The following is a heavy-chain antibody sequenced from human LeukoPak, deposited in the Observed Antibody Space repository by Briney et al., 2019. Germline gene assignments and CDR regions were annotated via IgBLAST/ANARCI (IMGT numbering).Heavy chain of an antibody. CDR3: ASTVAGRDYYYYYGMDV. CDR1: GGSITNYY. V-gene: IGHV4-59*12. Sequence: SETLSLTCTVSGGSITNYYWSWIRQPPGKGLEWIGYIYYSGSTNYNLSLKGRVTMSVDTSKNQFSLRLNSVTAADTAVYYCASTVAGRDYYYYYGMDVWGQGTTVTVSS. J-gene: IGHJ6*02. D-gene: IGHD6-19*01. CDR2: IYYSGST.